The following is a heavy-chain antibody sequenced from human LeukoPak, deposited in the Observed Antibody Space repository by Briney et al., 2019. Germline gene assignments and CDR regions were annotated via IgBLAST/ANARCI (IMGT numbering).Heavy chain of an antibody. CDR3: AFGSRVSTGFDY. CDR1: GTFXXXX. V-gene: IGHV1-69*01. CDR2: IIPIFGTA. Sequence: GTFXXXXIXXXXQAPGQGLEWMGGIIPIFGTANYAQKFQGRVTITADESTSTAYMELSSLRSEDTAVYYCAFGSRVSTGFDYWGQGTLVTVSS. D-gene: IGHD5/OR15-5a*01. J-gene: IGHJ4*02.